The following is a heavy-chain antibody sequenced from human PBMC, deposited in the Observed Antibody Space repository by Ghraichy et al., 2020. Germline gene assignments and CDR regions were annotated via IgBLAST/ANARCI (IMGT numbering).Heavy chain of an antibody. CDR1: GFTFSSYS. CDR3: AREEYYGSGSYYNPYYYYGMDV. J-gene: IGHJ6*02. D-gene: IGHD3-10*01. CDR2: ISSSSSTI. V-gene: IGHV3-48*02. Sequence: GGSLRLSCAASGFTFSSYSMNWVRQAPGKGLEWVSYISSSSSTIYYADSVKGRFTISRDNAKNSLYLQMNSLRDEDTAVYYCAREEYYGSGSYYNPYYYYGMDVWGQGTTVTVSS.